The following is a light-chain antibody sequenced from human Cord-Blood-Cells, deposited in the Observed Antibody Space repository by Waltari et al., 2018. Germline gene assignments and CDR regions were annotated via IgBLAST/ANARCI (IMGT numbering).Light chain of an antibody. J-gene: IGLJ2*01. Sequence: QSALTQPASVSGSPGQSITISCTGTSSDVGSYNLVSWYQQQPGKAPKPMIYEGSKPPAGVSNRFSGTKAGNTASLTIAGLQAEDEADYYCCSYAGSSTVVFGGGTKLTVL. V-gene: IGLV2-23*01. CDR3: CSYAGSSTVV. CDR2: EGS. CDR1: SSDVGSYNL.